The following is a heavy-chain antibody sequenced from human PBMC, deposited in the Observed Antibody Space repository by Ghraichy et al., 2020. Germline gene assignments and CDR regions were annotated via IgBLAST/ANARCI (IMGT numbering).Heavy chain of an antibody. CDR1: GFSFGTSW. CDR3: ARAWIYTTLYFFED. CDR2: IKPSGSET. D-gene: IGHD5-12*01. J-gene: IGHJ4*02. Sequence: GGSLRLSCAASGFSFGTSWMSWIRQAPGQGLEWVATIKPSGSETHYVDSVKGRFTISRDNGKNSVYLQMSGLKTEDTAVYYCARAWIYTTLYFFEDWGQGTLLTVSS. V-gene: IGHV3-7*01.